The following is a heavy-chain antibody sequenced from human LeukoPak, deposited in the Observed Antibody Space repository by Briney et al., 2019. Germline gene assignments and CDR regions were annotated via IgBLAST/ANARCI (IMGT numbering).Heavy chain of an antibody. V-gene: IGHV3-48*01. CDR2: ISGSSSSI. CDR3: ARDTYSRLDY. CDR1: GFTFSVYS. J-gene: IGHJ4*02. Sequence: TGGSLRLSCAASGFTFSVYSMTWVRQAPGEGLQWLSYISGSSSSIYYADSVKGRFTISRDNAKNSLYLQMNSLRVEDTALYYCARDTYSRLDYWGQGTLVTVSS. D-gene: IGHD6-13*01.